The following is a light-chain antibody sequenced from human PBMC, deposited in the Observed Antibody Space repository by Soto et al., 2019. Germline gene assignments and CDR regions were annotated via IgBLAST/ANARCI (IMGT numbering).Light chain of an antibody. J-gene: IGKJ4*01. CDR3: QQYNNWPPLT. Sequence: IVMTQSPATLSVSPGERATLSCRASQSVSSNLAWYQQKPGQAPRLLIYGASTRATGIPARFSGSGSGTEFTLTISSLQSGDFAVYYCQQYNNWPPLTFGGGTKVEIK. CDR2: GAS. V-gene: IGKV3-15*01. CDR1: QSVSSN.